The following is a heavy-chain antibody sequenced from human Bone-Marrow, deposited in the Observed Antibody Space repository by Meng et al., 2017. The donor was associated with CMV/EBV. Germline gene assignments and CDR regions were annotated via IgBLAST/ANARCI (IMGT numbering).Heavy chain of an antibody. CDR2: ISSSGSTI. Sequence: GESLKISCAASGFTFSSYEMNWVRQAPGKGLEWVSYISSSGSTIYYADSVKGRFTISRDNAKNSLYLQMNSLRAEDTAVYYCARAHCSSTSCYRWGFDYWGQGTLVTSPQ. CDR1: GFTFSSYE. D-gene: IGHD2-2*02. J-gene: IGHJ4*02. CDR3: ARAHCSSTSCYRWGFDY. V-gene: IGHV3-48*03.